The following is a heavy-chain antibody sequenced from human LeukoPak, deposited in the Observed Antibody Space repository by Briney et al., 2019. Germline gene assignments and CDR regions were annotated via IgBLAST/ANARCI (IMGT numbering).Heavy chain of an antibody. CDR2: ISSYSNYI. CDR1: GFTFSTYS. D-gene: IGHD4-17*01. V-gene: IGHV3-21*01. CDR3: ARSRTTVTKDALDY. J-gene: IGHJ4*02. Sequence: GGSLRLSCAASGFTFSTYSMNWVRQAPGKGLEWVSSISSYSNYINYADSVKGRFTISRDDAKNSLYLQMNSLRAEDTAVYYCARSRTTVTKDALDYWGQGTLVTVSS.